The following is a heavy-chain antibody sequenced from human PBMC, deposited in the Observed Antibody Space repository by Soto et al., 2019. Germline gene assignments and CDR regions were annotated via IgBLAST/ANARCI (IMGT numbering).Heavy chain of an antibody. CDR2: IYYSGST. Sequence: SETLSLTCTVSGGSISSGGYYWSWIRQHPGKGLEWIGYIYYSGSTYYNPSLKSRVTISVDTSKNQFSRKLSSVTAADTAVYYCARHARYSSNEIDFWGQGTLVTVSS. V-gene: IGHV4-39*01. J-gene: IGHJ4*02. D-gene: IGHD6-13*01. CDR3: ARHARYSSNEIDF. CDR1: GGSISSGGYY.